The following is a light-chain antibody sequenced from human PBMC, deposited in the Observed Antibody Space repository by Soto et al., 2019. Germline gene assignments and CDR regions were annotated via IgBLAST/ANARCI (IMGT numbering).Light chain of an antibody. J-gene: IGLJ2*01. V-gene: IGLV2-8*01. CDR3: AAWDDSLNGVV. CDR1: SSDVGAYNY. CDR2: EVT. Sequence: QSALTQPPSASGSPGQSVTISCTGTSSDVGAYNYVSWYQQYPGKAPKLMIYEVTKRPSGVPDRFSGSKSGNTASLTVSGLQAEDEADYYCAAWDDSLNGVVFGGGTKLTVL.